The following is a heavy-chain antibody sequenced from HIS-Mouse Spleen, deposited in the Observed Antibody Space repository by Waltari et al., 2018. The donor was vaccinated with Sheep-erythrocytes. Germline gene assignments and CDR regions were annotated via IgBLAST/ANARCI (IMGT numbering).Heavy chain of an antibody. V-gene: IGHV3-23*01. CDR2: ISGSGGST. J-gene: IGHJ6*02. D-gene: IGHD2-2*02. CDR1: GFTFSSYA. CDR3: AKGYCSSTSCYTNYYYYGMDV. Sequence: EVQLLESGGGLVQPGGSLRLSCAASGFTFSSYAMSWVRQAPGKGLEWVSAISGSGGSTYYADSVKGRFTISRDNSKNTLYLQMNSLRAEDTAVYYCAKGYCSSTSCYTNYYYYGMDVWGQGTTATVSS.